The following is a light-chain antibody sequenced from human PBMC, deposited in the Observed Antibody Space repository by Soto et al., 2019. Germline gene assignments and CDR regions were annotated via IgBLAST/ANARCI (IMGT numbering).Light chain of an antibody. CDR2: DAS. V-gene: IGKV3-20*01. J-gene: IGKJ4*01. Sequence: EIVLTQSPGTVSLSPGETATLSCRTSQSVGTYVAWYQQKPGQAPRLLIYDASTRASGIPDRFSGIGSGADFTLFITGLEPEDSGVYYCQQYGSSLELTFGGGTKVEIE. CDR1: QSVGTY. CDR3: QQYGSSLELT.